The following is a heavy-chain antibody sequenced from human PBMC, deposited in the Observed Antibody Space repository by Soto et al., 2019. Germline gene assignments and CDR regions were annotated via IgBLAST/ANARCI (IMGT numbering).Heavy chain of an antibody. V-gene: IGHV4-39*01. CDR1: GGSISSSSYY. J-gene: IGHJ5*02. D-gene: IGHD3-3*01. CDR2: IYYSGST. Sequence: SETLSLTCTVSGGSISSSSYYWGWIRQPPGKGLEWIGSIYYSGSTYYNPSLKSRVTISVDTSKNQFSLKLSSVTAADTAVYYCARHVITSFGVVIRTTNRLDPWGQGTLVTVSS. CDR3: ARHVITSFGVVIRTTNRLDP.